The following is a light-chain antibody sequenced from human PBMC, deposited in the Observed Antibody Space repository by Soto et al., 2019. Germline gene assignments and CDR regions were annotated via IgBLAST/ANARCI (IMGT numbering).Light chain of an antibody. Sequence: QPVLTQPPSVSGAPGQTITISCTGSSSNIGAGYDVHWYQQLPGRAPKLLIYGNNNRPSGVPDRFSGSKSGTSVSLAITGLQAEDEADYYCCSYAGSNTFVFGTGTKVTVL. CDR1: SSNIGAGYD. CDR3: CSYAGSNTFV. V-gene: IGLV1-40*01. CDR2: GNN. J-gene: IGLJ1*01.